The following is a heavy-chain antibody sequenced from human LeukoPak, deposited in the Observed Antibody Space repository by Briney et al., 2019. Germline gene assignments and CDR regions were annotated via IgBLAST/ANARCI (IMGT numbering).Heavy chain of an antibody. CDR3: ARENPAGDILTGPSWGYFDY. D-gene: IGHD3-9*01. CDR1: GGTFSSYA. Sequence: ASVKVSCKASGGTFSSYAISWVRQAPGQGLEWMGRIIPIFGTANYAQKFQGRVTITTDESTSTAYMELSSLRSEDTAVYYCARENPAGDILTGPSWGYFDYWGQGTLVTVSS. V-gene: IGHV1-69*05. J-gene: IGHJ4*02. CDR2: IIPIFGTA.